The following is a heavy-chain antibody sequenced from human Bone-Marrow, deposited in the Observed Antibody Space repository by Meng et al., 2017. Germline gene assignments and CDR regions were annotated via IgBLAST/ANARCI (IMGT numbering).Heavy chain of an antibody. CDR1: GDPISSGGYS. CDR3: ARGELVWHY. D-gene: IGHD1-1*01. CDR2: IYHSGST. V-gene: IGHV4-30-2*05. J-gene: IGHJ4*02. Sequence: HLQLQESGSGPLKPSQTLSLTCAVSGDPISSGGYSWSWIRQPPGKGLEWIGYIYHSGSTFYNPSLKSRLTISVDTSKNQFSLKLSSVTAADTAVYYCARGELVWHYWGQGILVTVSS.